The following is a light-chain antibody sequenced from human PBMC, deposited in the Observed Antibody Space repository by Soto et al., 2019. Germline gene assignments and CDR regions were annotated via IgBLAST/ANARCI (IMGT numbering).Light chain of an antibody. V-gene: IGKV4-1*01. CDR1: QSVLYSSNNKNY. CDR2: WAS. CDR3: QQYYSTPPVT. J-gene: IGKJ2*01. Sequence: DIVMTQSPDSLAVSLGERATINCKSSQSVLYSSNNKNYLAWYQQKPGQPPKLLIYWASTRESGVPDRFSGSGSGTDFPLTIGSLQAEDVAVYYCQQYYSTPPVTFGQGTKLEIK.